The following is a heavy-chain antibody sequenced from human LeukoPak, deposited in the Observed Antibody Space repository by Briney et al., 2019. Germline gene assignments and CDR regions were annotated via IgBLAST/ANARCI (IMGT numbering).Heavy chain of an antibody. CDR2: INHSGST. D-gene: IGHD3-10*01. J-gene: IGHJ6*02. CDR1: GGSFSGYY. CDR3: ARGSYYYGSGSYFSYYYGMDV. V-gene: IGHV4-34*01. Sequence: SETLSLTCAVYGGSFSGYYWSWIRQPPGKGLEWIGEINHSGSTNYKPSLKSRVTISVDTSKNQFSLKLSSVTAADTAVYYCARGSYYYGSGSYFSYYYGMDVWGQGTTVTVSS.